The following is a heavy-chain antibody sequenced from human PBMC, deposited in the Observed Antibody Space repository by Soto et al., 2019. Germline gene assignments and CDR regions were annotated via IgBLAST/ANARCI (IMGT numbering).Heavy chain of an antibody. J-gene: IGHJ6*02. CDR1: GFSFSSYW. CDR2: LNSDGTDT. D-gene: IGHD3-9*01. Sequence: EVQLVESGGGLVQPGGSLRPSCAASGFSFSSYWMHWVRQAPGSGLVWVSRLNSDGTDTDYADSVKGRFTISRDTAKDTLYLQMNSLRTEDTAVYYCARELTAFGMDVWGQGTTVTVSS. CDR3: ARELTAFGMDV. V-gene: IGHV3-74*01.